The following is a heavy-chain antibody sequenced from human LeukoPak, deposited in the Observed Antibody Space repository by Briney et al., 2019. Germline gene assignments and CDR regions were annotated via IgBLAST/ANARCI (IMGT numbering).Heavy chain of an antibody. J-gene: IGHJ5*02. CDR2: ISAYNGNT. CDR1: RYTFTSYG. D-gene: IGHD6-6*01. CDR3: AREGTEYSSLPRSFDP. V-gene: IGHV1-18*01. Sequence: ASVKVSCKASRYTFTSYGIRWVRQAPGPGLEWMGWISAYNGNTNYAQKLQGRVTMTTDTSTSTAYMELRSLRSDDTAVYYCAREGTEYSSLPRSFDPWGQGTLVTVSS.